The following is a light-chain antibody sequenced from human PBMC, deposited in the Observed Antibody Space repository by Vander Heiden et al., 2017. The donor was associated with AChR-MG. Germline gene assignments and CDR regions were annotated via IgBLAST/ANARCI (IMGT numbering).Light chain of an antibody. J-gene: IGKJ1*01. V-gene: IGKV3-15*01. CDR2: GAS. Sequence: EMVMTQSPATLSLSPGERATLSCRASQSVSSNLAWYQQKHGQAPRLLIYGASTRATGIPARFSGSGSGTEFTLTISSLQSEDFAVYCCQQYNYWPQTFGQGTKVEIK. CDR1: QSVSSN. CDR3: QQYNYWPQT.